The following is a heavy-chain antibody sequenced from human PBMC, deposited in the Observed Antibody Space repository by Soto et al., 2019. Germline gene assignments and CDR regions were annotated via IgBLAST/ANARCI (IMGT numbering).Heavy chain of an antibody. V-gene: IGHV3-21*01. CDR3: ARVGGGYQLLHAFDI. D-gene: IGHD2-2*01. CDR2: ISSSSSYI. J-gene: IGHJ3*02. Sequence: GGSLRLSCAASGFTFSSYSMNWVRQAPGKGLEWVPSISSSSSYIYYADSVKGRFTIPRDNAKNSLYLQMNSLRAEDTAVYYCARVGGGYQLLHAFDIWGQGTMVTVSS. CDR1: GFTFSSYS.